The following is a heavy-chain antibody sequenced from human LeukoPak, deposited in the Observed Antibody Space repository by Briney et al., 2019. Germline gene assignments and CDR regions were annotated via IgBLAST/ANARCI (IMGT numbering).Heavy chain of an antibody. CDR2: ISGSGGST. CDR3: AKDLASGRAHYFDY. J-gene: IGHJ4*02. CDR1: GFTFSSYA. D-gene: IGHD6-13*01. V-gene: IGHV3-23*01. Sequence: GGSLRLSCAASGFTFSSYAMSWVRQAPGKGLEWVSAISGSGGSTYYADSVKGRFTISRDNSKNTLYLQMNGLRAEDTAVYYCAKDLASGRAHYFDYWGQGTLVTVSS.